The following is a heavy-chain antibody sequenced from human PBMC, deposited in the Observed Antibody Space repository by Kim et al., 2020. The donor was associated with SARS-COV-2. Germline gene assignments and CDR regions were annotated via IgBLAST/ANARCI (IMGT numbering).Heavy chain of an antibody. CDR1: GFTFSSYS. V-gene: IGHV3-21*01. Sequence: GGSLRLSCAASGFTFSSYSMNWVRQAPGKGLEWVSSISSSSSYIYYADSVKGRFTISRDNAKNSLYLQMNSLRAEDTAVYYCARDRDYCSSTSCYWRFVSDYYYYYGMDVWGQGTTVTVSS. CDR2: ISSSSSYI. D-gene: IGHD2-2*01. CDR3: ARDRDYCSSTSCYWRFVSDYYYYYGMDV. J-gene: IGHJ6*02.